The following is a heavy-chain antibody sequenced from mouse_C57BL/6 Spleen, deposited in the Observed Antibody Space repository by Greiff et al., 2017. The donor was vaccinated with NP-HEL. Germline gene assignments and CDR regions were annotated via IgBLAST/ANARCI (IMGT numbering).Heavy chain of an antibody. CDR1: GYTFTDYY. CDR3: ARRDYYGSSRGYFDV. Sequence: EVQLQQSGPVLVKPGASVKMSCKASGYTFTDYYMNWVKQSHGKSLEWIGVINPYNGGTSYNQKFKGKATLTVDKSSSTAYMELNSLTSEDSAVYYCARRDYYGSSRGYFDVWGTGTTVTVSS. CDR2: INPYNGGT. J-gene: IGHJ1*03. V-gene: IGHV1-19*01. D-gene: IGHD1-1*01.